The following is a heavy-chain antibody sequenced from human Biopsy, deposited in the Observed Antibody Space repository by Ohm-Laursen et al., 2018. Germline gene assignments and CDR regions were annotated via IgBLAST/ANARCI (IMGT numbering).Heavy chain of an antibody. J-gene: IGHJ5*02. Sequence: SDTLSLTCTVSGGSISSSTTYYWAWLRQPPGQGLEWIGSIYNTETTFYNPSLKSQVTISVDTSTNQFSLKVSSVTAADTALYFCARHPTGFWFDPWGHGTLVTVSS. V-gene: IGHV4-39*01. CDR3: ARHPTGFWFDP. CDR2: IYNTETT. CDR1: GGSISSSTTYY.